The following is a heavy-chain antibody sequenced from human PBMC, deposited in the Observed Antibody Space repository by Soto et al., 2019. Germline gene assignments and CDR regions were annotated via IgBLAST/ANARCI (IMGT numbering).Heavy chain of an antibody. V-gene: IGHV5-10-1*01. Sequence: GESLTSYCRSSGYSFTRYWISWVRQMPGKGLEWMGKINPSDSYTDYGPSFQGHVTFSADKSISTVYLQWSSLKASDTAMYYCARVPTYYYYGMDVWGQGTTVPVSS. CDR3: ARVPTYYYYGMDV. J-gene: IGHJ6*02. CDR2: INPSDSYT. CDR1: GYSFTRYW.